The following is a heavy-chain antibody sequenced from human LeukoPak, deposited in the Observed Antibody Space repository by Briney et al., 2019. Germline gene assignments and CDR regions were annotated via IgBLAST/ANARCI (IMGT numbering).Heavy chain of an antibody. Sequence: SETLSLTCTVSGGSISSYLWRWIRQPPGKGLEWIGYISYSGSTNYKPSLKSRVTISVDTSRNQFSLKLSSVTASDTAVYYCARRNRGDYDHYFDYWGQGALVTVSS. V-gene: IGHV4-59*08. CDR1: GGSISSYL. D-gene: IGHD4-17*01. CDR3: ARRNRGDYDHYFDY. CDR2: ISYSGST. J-gene: IGHJ4*02.